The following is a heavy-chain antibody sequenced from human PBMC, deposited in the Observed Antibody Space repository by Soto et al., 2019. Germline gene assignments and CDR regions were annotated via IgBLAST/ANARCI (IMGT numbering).Heavy chain of an antibody. J-gene: IGHJ3*02. V-gene: IGHV1-3*01. CDR3: ASDGSRSYGAFDI. CDR2: INAGNGNT. CDR1: GYTFTSYA. D-gene: IGHD3-10*01. Sequence: ASVKVSCKASGYTFTSYAMHWVRQAPGQRLEWMGWINAGNGNTNYAQKLQGRVTMTTDTSTSTAYMELRSLRSDDTAVYYCASDGSRSYGAFDIWGQGTMVTVSS.